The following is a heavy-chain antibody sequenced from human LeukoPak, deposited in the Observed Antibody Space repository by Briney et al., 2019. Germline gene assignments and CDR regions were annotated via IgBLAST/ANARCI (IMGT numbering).Heavy chain of an antibody. V-gene: IGHV3-23*01. J-gene: IGHJ4*02. Sequence: GGSLRLSCAASGFTFSTYAMTWVRQAPGKGLEWVSGISGSGGSTYYADSVKGRFTISRDNSKSTVFLQMNSLRVEDTAAYFCARARRVRTWGSEVFDYWGQGTLVTVSS. CDR2: ISGSGGST. CDR3: ARARRVRTWGSEVFDY. CDR1: GFTFSTYA. D-gene: IGHD3-10*01.